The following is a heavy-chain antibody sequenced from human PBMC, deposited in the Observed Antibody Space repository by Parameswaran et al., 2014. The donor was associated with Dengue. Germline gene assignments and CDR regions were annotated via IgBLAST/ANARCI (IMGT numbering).Heavy chain of an antibody. Sequence: RWIRQPPGKGLEWIGYIYYSGSTNYNPSLKSRVTISVDTSKNQFSLKLSSVTAADTAVYYCARTAGGYNWNPSYFQHWGQGTLVTVSS. CDR2: IYYSGST. J-gene: IGHJ1*01. V-gene: IGHV4-59*01. CDR3: ARTAGGYNWNPSYFQH. D-gene: IGHD1-20*01.